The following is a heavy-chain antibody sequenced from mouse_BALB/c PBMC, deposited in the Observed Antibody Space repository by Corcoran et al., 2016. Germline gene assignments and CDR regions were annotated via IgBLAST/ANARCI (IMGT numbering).Heavy chain of an antibody. CDR2: IFPGSGNT. J-gene: IGHJ2*01. Sequence: QVRLQQSGPELVKPGASVKISCKASGYSFTSYYIHWVKQRPGQGLEWIGWIFPGSGNTKYNEKFKGKATLTADTSSSTAYMQLSSLTSEDSAVYFCAKTARATYYFDYWGQGTTLTVSS. CDR3: AKTARATYYFDY. CDR1: GYSFTSYY. V-gene: IGHV1-66*01. D-gene: IGHD3-2*01.